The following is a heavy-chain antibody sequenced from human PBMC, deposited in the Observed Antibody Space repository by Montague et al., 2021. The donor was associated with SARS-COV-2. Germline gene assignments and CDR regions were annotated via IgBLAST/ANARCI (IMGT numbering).Heavy chain of an antibody. J-gene: IGHJ4*02. V-gene: IGHV4-39*07. CDR1: GGSISSSSYY. Sequence: SETLSLTCTVSGGSISSSSYYWGRIRQPPGKGLEWIGSNYYSGSTYYNPSLKSRVTISVGTSKNQFSLKLSSVTAADTAVYDCARVISRQNNIVVVGLYYFDYWGQGTLVTVSS. D-gene: IGHD2-15*01. CDR3: ARVISRQNNIVVVGLYYFDY. CDR2: NYYSGST.